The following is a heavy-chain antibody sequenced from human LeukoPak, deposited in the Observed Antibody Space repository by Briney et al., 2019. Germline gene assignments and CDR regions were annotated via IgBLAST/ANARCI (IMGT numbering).Heavy chain of an antibody. Sequence: ASVTVSCKASGYTFTGYYMHWVRQAPGQGLEWMGWINPNSGGTSYAQKFQGRVTMTRDTSISTAYMELSRLRSDDTAVYYCARDSGSGSDYWGQGTLVTVSS. V-gene: IGHV1-2*02. CDR3: ARDSGSGSDY. CDR1: GYTFTGYY. D-gene: IGHD6-19*01. CDR2: INPNSGGT. J-gene: IGHJ4*02.